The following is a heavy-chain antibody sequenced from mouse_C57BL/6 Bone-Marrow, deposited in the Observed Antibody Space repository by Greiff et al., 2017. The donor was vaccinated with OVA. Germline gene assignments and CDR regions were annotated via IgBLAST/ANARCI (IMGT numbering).Heavy chain of an antibody. CDR3: ARSNYYGSSYPLRYFDV. CDR1: GYTFTDYY. CDR2: INPNNGGT. J-gene: IGHJ1*03. V-gene: IGHV1-26*01. D-gene: IGHD1-1*01. Sequence: VQLKQSGPELVKPGASVKISCKASGYTFTDYYMNWVKQSHGKSLEWIGDINPNNGGTSYNQKFKGKATLTVDKSSSTAYMELRSLTSEDSAVYYCARSNYYGSSYPLRYFDVWGTGTTVTVSS.